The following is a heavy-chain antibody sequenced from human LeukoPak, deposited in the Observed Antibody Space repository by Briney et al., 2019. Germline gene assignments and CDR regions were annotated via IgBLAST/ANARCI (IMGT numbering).Heavy chain of an antibody. CDR1: GGSISSSSYY. CDR3: ARAPWEGSSWDKSEWIDP. J-gene: IGHJ5*02. CDR2: IYYSGST. Sequence: SETLSLTCTVSGGSISSSSYYWGWIRQPPGKGLEWIGSIYYSGSTYYNPSLKSRVTISVDTSKNQFSLKLSSVTAADTAVYYCARAPWEGSSWDKSEWIDPWGQGALVTVSS. V-gene: IGHV4-39*07. D-gene: IGHD6-13*01.